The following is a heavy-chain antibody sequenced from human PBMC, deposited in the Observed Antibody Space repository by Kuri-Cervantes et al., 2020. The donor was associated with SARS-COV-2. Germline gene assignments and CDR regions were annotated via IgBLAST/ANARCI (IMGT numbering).Heavy chain of an antibody. V-gene: IGHV3-23*01. CDR2: ISSGSYIT. Sequence: GESLKISCAASGFTFSSYAMSWVREAPGKGLEWVAAISSGSYITHYAVSVKGRFTISRDDSKNTQYLQMNSLRAEDTAVYYCAREVRTVGYYYYMDVWGKGTTVTVSS. D-gene: IGHD4-23*01. J-gene: IGHJ6*03. CDR3: AREVRTVGYYYYMDV. CDR1: GFTFSSYA.